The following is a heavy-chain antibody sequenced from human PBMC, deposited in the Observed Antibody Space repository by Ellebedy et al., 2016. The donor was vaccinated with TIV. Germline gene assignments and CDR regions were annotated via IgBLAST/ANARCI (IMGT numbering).Heavy chain of an antibody. D-gene: IGHD1-26*01. J-gene: IGHJ4*02. CDR2: IYSGGTT. CDR1: GFTVSSNY. Sequence: GESLKISCAASGFTVSSNYMPWVRQAPGKGLDWVSVIYSGGTTHYADSVKGRFTISRDNSKKTLYLQMDSLRAEDTAVYFCARDLWELHFEYYFDYWGQGTLVTVSS. CDR3: ARDLWELHFEYYFDY. V-gene: IGHV3-53*01.